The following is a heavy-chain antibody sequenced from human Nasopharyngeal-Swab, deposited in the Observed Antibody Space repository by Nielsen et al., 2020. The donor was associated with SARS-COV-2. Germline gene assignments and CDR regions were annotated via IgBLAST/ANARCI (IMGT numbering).Heavy chain of an antibody. J-gene: IGHJ4*02. Sequence: WIRQPPGKGLEWVAAIVGSGDISGSGGSTYYADSVKGRFTISRDNSKNTLSLQMSSLRAEDTAVYYCAKDLRGPYFFWGQGTLVTVSS. V-gene: IGHV3-23*01. CDR2: IVGSGDISGSGGST. D-gene: IGHD2/OR15-2a*01. CDR3: AKDLRGPYFF.